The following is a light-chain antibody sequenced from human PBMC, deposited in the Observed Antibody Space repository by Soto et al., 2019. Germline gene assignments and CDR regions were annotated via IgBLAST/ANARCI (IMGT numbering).Light chain of an antibody. CDR2: YDD. Sequence: QSVLTQPPSVSEAPRQRVTISCSGSSSNIGNNAVNWYQQLPGKAPKLLIYYDDLLPSGVSDRFSGSKSGTSASLAISGLQSEDEADYYCAAWDDSLEVFGGGTKVTVL. CDR1: SSNIGNNA. CDR3: AAWDDSLEV. J-gene: IGLJ3*02. V-gene: IGLV1-36*01.